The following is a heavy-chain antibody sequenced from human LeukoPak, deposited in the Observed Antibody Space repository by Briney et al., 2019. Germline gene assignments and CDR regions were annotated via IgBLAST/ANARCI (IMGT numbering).Heavy chain of an antibody. CDR2: IIPILGIA. CDR3: ARGSRNYYDSSGTWFDP. V-gene: IGHV1-69*04. CDR1: GGTFSSYA. J-gene: IGHJ5*02. Sequence: SVKVSCKASGGTFSSYAISWVRQAPGQGLEWMGRIIPILGIANYAQKFQGRVTITADKSTSTAYMELSSLRSEDTAVYYCARGSRNYYDSSGTWFDPWGQGTLVTVSS. D-gene: IGHD3-22*01.